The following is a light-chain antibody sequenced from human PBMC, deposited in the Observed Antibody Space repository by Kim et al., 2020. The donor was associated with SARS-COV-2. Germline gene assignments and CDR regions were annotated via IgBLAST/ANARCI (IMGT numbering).Light chain of an antibody. J-gene: IGKJ1*01. CDR2: KAS. Sequence: ASVGDVVTITCRASQSISSWLAWYQQKPGTAPKLLIYKASSLESGVPSRFSGSGSGTEFTLTISSLQPDYFATYYCQQYNSYSWTFGQGTKVDIK. CDR1: QSISSW. V-gene: IGKV1-5*03. CDR3: QQYNSYSWT.